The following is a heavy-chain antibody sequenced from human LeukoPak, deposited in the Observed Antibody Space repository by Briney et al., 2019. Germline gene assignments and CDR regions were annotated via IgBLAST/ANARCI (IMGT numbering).Heavy chain of an antibody. Sequence: SETLSLTCTVSGGSISSYYWSWIRQPAGKGLEWIGRIYNSGSTNNNPSLKSRVTISVDTSKKQFSLKLSSVTAADTAVYYCARETPYGSGSYPFDYWGQGILVTVSS. CDR3: ARETPYGSGSYPFDY. CDR1: GGSISSYY. J-gene: IGHJ4*02. D-gene: IGHD3-10*01. CDR2: IYNSGST. V-gene: IGHV4-4*07.